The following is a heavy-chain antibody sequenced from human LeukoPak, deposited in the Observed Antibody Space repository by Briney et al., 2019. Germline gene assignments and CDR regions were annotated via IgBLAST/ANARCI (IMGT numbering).Heavy chain of an antibody. Sequence: KSGGSLRLSCAASGFTFSDYYMSWIRQAPGKGLEWVSYISSGGSTIYYADSAKGRFTISRDNAKNSLHLQMNSLRAEDTAVYYCARVLLADGYKEMAVVGYFDYWGQGTLVTVSS. J-gene: IGHJ4*02. D-gene: IGHD5-24*01. V-gene: IGHV3-11*04. CDR2: ISSGGSTI. CDR3: ARVLLADGYKEMAVVGYFDY. CDR1: GFTFSDYY.